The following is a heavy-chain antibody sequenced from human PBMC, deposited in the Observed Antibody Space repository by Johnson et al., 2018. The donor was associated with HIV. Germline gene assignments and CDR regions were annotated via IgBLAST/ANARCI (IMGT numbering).Heavy chain of an antibody. CDR1: GFTFSSYA. CDR3: ARPVSPWSAYDAFDI. J-gene: IGHJ3*02. Sequence: QVHLVESGGGVVQPGRSLRLSCAASGFTFSSYAMHWVRQAPGKGLEWVAIIYYDGTNKYYADSVKGRFTISRDNSKNTLYLQMNSLRAEDTAVYYCARPVSPWSAYDAFDIWGQGTMVTVSS. CDR2: IYYDGTNK. V-gene: IGHV3-33*01. D-gene: IGHD2-8*02.